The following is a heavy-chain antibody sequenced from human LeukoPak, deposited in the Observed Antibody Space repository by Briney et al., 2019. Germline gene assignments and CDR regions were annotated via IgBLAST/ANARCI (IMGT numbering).Heavy chain of an antibody. J-gene: IGHJ4*02. CDR3: AKDSCSSSSCYYDY. CDR1: GFTFSSYA. CDR2: ISGSGGST. Sequence: GGSLRLSCAASGFTFSSYAMRWVRQAPGKGLEWVSAISGSGGSTYYADSVKGRFTISRDNPKNTLYVQMNSLRAEDTAVYYCAKDSCSSSSCYYDYWGQGTLVTVSS. V-gene: IGHV3-23*01. D-gene: IGHD2-2*01.